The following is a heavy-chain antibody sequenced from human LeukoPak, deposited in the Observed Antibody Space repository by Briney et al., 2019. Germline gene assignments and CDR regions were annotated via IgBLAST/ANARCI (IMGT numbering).Heavy chain of an antibody. CDR2: INPNSGGT. D-gene: IGHD5-18*01. CDR1: GYTFTDYY. CDR3: ARDTAMVTYWFYP. Sequence: ASVKVSCKAAGYTFTDYYMHWGRQAPGQGLEWMGWINPNSGGTNYAQKSQGRVTMTRDTSISTAYMELSRLRSDDTAVYYCARDTAMVTYWFYPWGQGTLVTVSS. J-gene: IGHJ5*02. V-gene: IGHV1-2*02.